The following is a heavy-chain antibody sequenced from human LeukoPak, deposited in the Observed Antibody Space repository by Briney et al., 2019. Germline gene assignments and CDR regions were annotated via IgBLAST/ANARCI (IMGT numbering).Heavy chain of an antibody. CDR2: ISGSGGST. CDR3: AKNQMGYSYGPNWFDP. D-gene: IGHD5-18*01. V-gene: IGHV3-23*01. J-gene: IGHJ5*02. Sequence: GGSLRLSCAASGFTFSSYAMSWVRQAPGKGLEWVSAISGSGGSTYYADSVKGRFTISRDNSKNTLYLQMNSLRAEDTAVYYCAKNQMGYSYGPNWFDPWGQGTLLTVSS. CDR1: GFTFSSYA.